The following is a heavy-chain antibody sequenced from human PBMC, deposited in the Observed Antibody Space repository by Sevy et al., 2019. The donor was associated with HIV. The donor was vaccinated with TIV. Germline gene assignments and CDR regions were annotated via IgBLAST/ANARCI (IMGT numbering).Heavy chain of an antibody. CDR1: GFTVSSNY. CDR2: IYSGGST. D-gene: IGHD6-13*01. CDR3: ATGRYSSSWYLDY. Sequence: GGSLRLSCAASGFTVSSNYMSWVRQAPVKGLEWVSVIYSGGSTYYADSVKGRFTISRDNSKNTLYLQMNSLRAEDTAVYYCATGRYSSSWYLDYWGQGTLVTVSS. V-gene: IGHV3-53*01. J-gene: IGHJ4*02.